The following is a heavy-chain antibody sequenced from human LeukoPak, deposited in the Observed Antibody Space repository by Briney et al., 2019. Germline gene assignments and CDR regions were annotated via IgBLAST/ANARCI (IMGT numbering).Heavy chain of an antibody. CDR2: ISGSGEFT. CDR1: GFMFSSYA. V-gene: IGHV3-23*01. D-gene: IGHD4-17*01. CDR3: AKVGYGDLDH. Sequence: GGSLRLSCAASGFMFSSYAMTWVRQAPGKGLEWVSSISGSGEFTDYADSVKGRFTIFRDNPENTVYLQMSSLRVDDTATYFRAKVGYGDLDHWGQGVLVPVSS. J-gene: IGHJ4*02.